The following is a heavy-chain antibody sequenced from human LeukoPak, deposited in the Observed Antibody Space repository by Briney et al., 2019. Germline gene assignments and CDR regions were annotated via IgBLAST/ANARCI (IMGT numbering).Heavy chain of an antibody. CDR3: ARLSQRPYSSGWNFYYNYYYMDV. D-gene: IGHD6-19*01. J-gene: IGHJ6*03. V-gene: IGHV4-34*01. Sequence: SETLSLTCAVYGGSFSGYYWSWIRQPPGKGLEWIGEINHSGSTNYNPSLKSRVTISVDTSKNQFSLKLSSVTAADTAVYYCARLSQRPYSSGWNFYYNYYYMDVWGKGTTVTVSS. CDR2: INHSGST. CDR1: GGSFSGYY.